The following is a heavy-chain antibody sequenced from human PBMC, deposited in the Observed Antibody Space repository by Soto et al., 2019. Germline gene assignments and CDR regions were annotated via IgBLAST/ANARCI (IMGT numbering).Heavy chain of an antibody. CDR2: ISYDGSNK. Sequence: QVQLVESGGGVVQPGRSLRLSCAASGFTFSSYGMHWVRQAPGKGLEWVAVISYDGSNKYYADSVKGRFTISRDNSKNTLYLQMNSLRAEDTAVYYCAKDRLTGIVGATIIYWGQGTLVTVSS. CDR3: AKDRLTGIVGATIIY. J-gene: IGHJ4*02. CDR1: GFTFSSYG. D-gene: IGHD1-26*01. V-gene: IGHV3-30*18.